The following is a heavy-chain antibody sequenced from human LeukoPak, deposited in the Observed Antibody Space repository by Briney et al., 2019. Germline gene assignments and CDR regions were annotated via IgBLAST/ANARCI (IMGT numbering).Heavy chain of an antibody. D-gene: IGHD1-20*01. CDR2: TSNKAKSYTT. Sequence: GGSLRLSCAASGFTFSDHYMDWVRQAPGKGLEWVGRTSNKAKSYTTEYAASVKDRFTISRDDSKNSLYLQMNSLKTENTAVYYCARVTGAYYFDYWGQGTLVTVSS. J-gene: IGHJ4*02. V-gene: IGHV3-72*01. CDR3: ARVTGAYYFDY. CDR1: GFTFSDHY.